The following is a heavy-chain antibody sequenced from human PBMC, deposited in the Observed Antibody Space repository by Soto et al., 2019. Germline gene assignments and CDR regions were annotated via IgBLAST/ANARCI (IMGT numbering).Heavy chain of an antibody. J-gene: IGHJ4*02. D-gene: IGHD3-22*01. CDR1: GGSISSYY. Sequence: ASETLSLTCTVSGGSISSYYWSWIRQPPGKGLEWIGYIYYSGSTNYNPSLKSRVTISVDTSKNQFSLKLSSVTAADTAVYYCARSLDYYDSSGYSFDYWGQGTLVTVSS. V-gene: IGHV4-59*01. CDR2: IYYSGST. CDR3: ARSLDYYDSSGYSFDY.